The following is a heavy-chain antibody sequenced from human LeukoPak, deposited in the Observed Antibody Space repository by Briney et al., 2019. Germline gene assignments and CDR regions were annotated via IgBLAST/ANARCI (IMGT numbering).Heavy chain of an antibody. CDR3: ARDPRLEISGMVIDMLDY. J-gene: IGHJ4*02. V-gene: IGHV3-21*01. Sequence: PGGSLRLSCAASGFTFSSHSMNWVRQAPGEGLEWVSYISSSNTYIYYAASVKGRFAISRDNARNSLFLQMNSLRAEDSGIYYCARDPRLEISGMVIDMLDYWGQGTLVTVSS. CDR2: ISSSNTYI. CDR1: GFTFSSHS. D-gene: IGHD3-3*01.